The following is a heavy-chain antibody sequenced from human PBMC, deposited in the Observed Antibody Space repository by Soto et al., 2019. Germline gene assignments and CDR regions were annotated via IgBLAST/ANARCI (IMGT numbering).Heavy chain of an antibody. CDR2: IWYDGSNK. V-gene: IGHV3-33*01. Sequence: VGSLRLSCAASGFTFSSYGMHWVRQAPGKGLEWVAVIWYDGSNKYYADSVKGRFTISRDNSKNTLYLQMNSLRAEDTAVYYCARDQQQQLVRSTYYYYGMDVWGQGTTVTVSS. CDR1: GFTFSSYG. J-gene: IGHJ6*02. D-gene: IGHD6-13*01. CDR3: ARDQQQQLVRSTYYYYGMDV.